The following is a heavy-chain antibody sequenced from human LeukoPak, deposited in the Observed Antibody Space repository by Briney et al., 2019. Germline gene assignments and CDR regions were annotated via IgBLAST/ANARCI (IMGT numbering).Heavy chain of an antibody. D-gene: IGHD3-10*01. CDR3: ARVEMGGHSPSEGVRGVIIDERWHWFDP. CDR2: SISIFGTE. CDR1: RGTYSSYA. J-gene: IGHJ5*02. V-gene: IGHV1-69*06. Sequence: SVNVSCKSCRGTYSSYAIRWVRQARGQGLEWMGGSISIFGTEHYAQKLQGRVTITADKSAGTAYMELSSLRSEDTAVYYCARVEMGGHSPSEGVRGVIIDERWHWFDPWGQGTLVTVSS.